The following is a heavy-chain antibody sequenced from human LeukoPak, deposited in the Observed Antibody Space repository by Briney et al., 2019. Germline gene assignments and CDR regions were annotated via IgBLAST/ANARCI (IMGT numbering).Heavy chain of an antibody. CDR3: ARSSGTYRSLDY. D-gene: IGHD1-26*01. CDR1: GGSISSYY. J-gene: IGHJ4*02. Sequence: PSETLSLTCTVSGGSISSYYWSWIRQPPGKGLEWIGYIYYSGTTDYNPSLKSRVTISVDTSNNQFSLKVSSVTAADTAVYYCARSSGTYRSLDYWGQGTLVTASS. CDR2: IYYSGTT. V-gene: IGHV4-59*01.